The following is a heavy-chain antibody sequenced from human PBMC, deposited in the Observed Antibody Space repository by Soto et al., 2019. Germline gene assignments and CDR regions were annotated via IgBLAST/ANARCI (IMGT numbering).Heavy chain of an antibody. CDR1: GFTFSSYA. V-gene: IGHV3-23*01. CDR2: ISGSGGST. D-gene: IGHD5-12*01. Sequence: EVQLLESGGGLVQPGGSLRLSCAASGFTFSSYAMSWVRQAPGKGLEWVSAISGSGGSTYYADSVKGRFTISRDNSKNTLYLKMNSLRAEDTAVYYCAKDPIDIVATIRWVGNDAFDIWGQGTMVTVSS. CDR3: AKDPIDIVATIRWVGNDAFDI. J-gene: IGHJ3*02.